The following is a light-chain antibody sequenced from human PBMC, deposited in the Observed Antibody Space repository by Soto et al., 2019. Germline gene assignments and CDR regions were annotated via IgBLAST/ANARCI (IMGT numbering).Light chain of an antibody. CDR2: AAS. Sequence: DIQMTQSPSSLSASVGDRVTITCRASQSISSYLHWYQQKPGKAPKLLIYAASSLQSGVPSRISGSGSGTDFTLTISSLQPEDVATYYCQQSYSTLLTFGGGTKVEIK. J-gene: IGKJ4*01. V-gene: IGKV1-39*01. CDR1: QSISSY. CDR3: QQSYSTLLT.